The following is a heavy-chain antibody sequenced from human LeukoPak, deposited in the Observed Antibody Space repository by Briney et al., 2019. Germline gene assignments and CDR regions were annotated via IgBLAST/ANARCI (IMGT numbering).Heavy chain of an antibody. D-gene: IGHD5-18*01. CDR1: GGSISSYY. J-gene: IGHJ4*02. CDR2: IYYSGST. CDR3: ARGRPGSPGVQLWSWGGLSYFDY. Sequence: SETLSLTCTVSGGSISSYYWSWIRQPPGKGLEWIGYIYYSGSTNYNPSLKSRVTISVDTSKNQFSLKLNSVTAADTAVYYCARGRPGSPGVQLWSWGGLSYFDYWGQGTLVTVSS. V-gene: IGHV4-59*12.